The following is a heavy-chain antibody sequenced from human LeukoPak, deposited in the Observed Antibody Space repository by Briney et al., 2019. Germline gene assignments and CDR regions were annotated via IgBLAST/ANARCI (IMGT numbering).Heavy chain of an antibody. D-gene: IGHD3-10*01. CDR3: GREWFGDSEGEGYFEN. CDR2: IYPSGST. V-gene: IGHV4-61*02. Sequence: SETLSLTCTVSGDSVGSGTYYWSWIRQPAGKGLEWIGRIYPSGSTNYSPSLKSRVTVSLETSQNQFSLKLSSVTAADTAVYYCGREWFGDSEGEGYFENWGQGTRVTVSS. CDR1: GDSVGSGTYY. J-gene: IGHJ4*02.